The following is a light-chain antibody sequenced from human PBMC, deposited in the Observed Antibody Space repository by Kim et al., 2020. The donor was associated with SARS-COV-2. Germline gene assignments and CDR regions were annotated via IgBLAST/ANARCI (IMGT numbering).Light chain of an antibody. Sequence: EIVLTQSPATLSLSPGERATLSCGASQSVSSSYFAWYQQKPGLAPRLLIHDASSRATCIPDRFSGSGSGTDFTLTISRLEPEAFSVYYSQQYSSSPLTFGGGTKVDIK. CDR2: DAS. CDR3: QQYSSSPLT. V-gene: IGKV3D-20*01. CDR1: QSVSSSY. J-gene: IGKJ4*01.